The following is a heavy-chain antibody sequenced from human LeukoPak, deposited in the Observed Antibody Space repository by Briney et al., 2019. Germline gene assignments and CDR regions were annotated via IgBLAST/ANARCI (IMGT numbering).Heavy chain of an antibody. CDR2: ITGDGVGT. J-gene: IGHJ3*01. D-gene: IGHD4-17*01. CDR3: AKDPNGDYVGAFDF. V-gene: IGHV3-23*01. Sequence: SGGSLRLSCAGSGFTFSNYAMIWVRQAPGRGLEWVSAITGDGVGTRYADSVKGRFTVSRDNFKNTLYLQMNSLRAGDTAVYYCAKDPNGDYVGAFDFWGQGTLVTVSS. CDR1: GFTFSNYA.